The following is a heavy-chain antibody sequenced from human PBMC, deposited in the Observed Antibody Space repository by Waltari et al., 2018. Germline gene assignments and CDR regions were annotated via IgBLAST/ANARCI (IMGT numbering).Heavy chain of an antibody. CDR3: ARGAHYTSSYIFDY. CDR2: IWYDGSNK. V-gene: IGHV3-30*04. Sequence: QVQLVQSGGGVVQSGTSLRLSCVASGFTFSGHAMHWVRQAPGKGLEWVAVIWYDGSNKYYGESVKGRFTVSRDNSKNTLYLQMNSLRGEDTAVYYCARGAHYTSSYIFDYRGQGNLVTVSS. D-gene: IGHD6-13*01. J-gene: IGHJ4*02. CDR1: GFTFSGHA.